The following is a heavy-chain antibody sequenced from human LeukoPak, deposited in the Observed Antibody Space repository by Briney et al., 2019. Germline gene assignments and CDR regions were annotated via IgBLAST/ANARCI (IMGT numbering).Heavy chain of an antibody. J-gene: IGHJ4*02. Sequence: GGSLRLSCAASGFTFSNYDMSWVRRAPGKGLEWVSTVIGSGSSTYYADSVKGRFTISRDNSKNTLYLQMSSLKTDDTAVYYCARDGPAVIFFGYFWGQGTLVTVSS. V-gene: IGHV3-23*01. CDR2: VIGSGSST. CDR3: ARDGPAVIFFGYF. D-gene: IGHD2-21*01. CDR1: GFTFSNYD.